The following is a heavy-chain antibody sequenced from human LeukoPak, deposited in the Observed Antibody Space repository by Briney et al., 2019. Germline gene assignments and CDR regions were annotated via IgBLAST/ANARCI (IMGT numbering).Heavy chain of an antibody. CDR2: INPSGGST. J-gene: IGHJ4*02. V-gene: IGHV1-46*01. CDR1: GYTFTSYY. Sequence: ASVKVSCKASGYTFTSYYMHWVRQAPGQGLEWMGIINPSGGSTSYAQKFQGRVTMTRDTSTSTAYMELRSLRSDDTAVYYCARKGGSGSYFDYWGQGTLVTVSS. CDR3: ARKGGSGSYFDY. D-gene: IGHD3-10*01.